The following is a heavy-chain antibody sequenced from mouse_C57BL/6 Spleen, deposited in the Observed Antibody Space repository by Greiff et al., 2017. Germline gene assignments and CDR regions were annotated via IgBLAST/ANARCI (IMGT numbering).Heavy chain of an antibody. CDR3: ARLMVTTTGDYYAMDY. J-gene: IGHJ4*01. D-gene: IGHD2-2*01. V-gene: IGHV1-22*01. Sequence: VQLQQSGPELVKPGASVKMSCKASGYTFTDYNMHWVKQSHGKSLEWIGYINPNNGGTSYNQKFKGKATLTVNKSSSTAYMELRSLTSEDSAVYYCARLMVTTTGDYYAMDYWGQGTSVTVSS. CDR2: INPNNGGT. CDR1: GYTFTDYN.